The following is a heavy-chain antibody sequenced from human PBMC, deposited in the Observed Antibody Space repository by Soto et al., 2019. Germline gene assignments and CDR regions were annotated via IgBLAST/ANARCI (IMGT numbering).Heavy chain of an antibody. D-gene: IGHD6-6*01. Sequence: GESLKISCKGSGYSFTSYWISWVRQMPGKGLEWMGRIDPSDSYTNYSPSFQGHVTISADKSISTAYLQWSSLKASDTAMYYCARFGSSSSRGYYYYYGMDVWGQGTTVTV. CDR3: ARFGSSSSRGYYYYYGMDV. J-gene: IGHJ6*02. V-gene: IGHV5-10-1*01. CDR1: GYSFTSYW. CDR2: IDPSDSYT.